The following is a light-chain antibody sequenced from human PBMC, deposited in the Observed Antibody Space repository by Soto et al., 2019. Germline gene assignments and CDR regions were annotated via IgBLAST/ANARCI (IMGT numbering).Light chain of an antibody. CDR1: STDVGGYNY. J-gene: IGLJ1*01. CDR3: GSYSSTDTPFV. CDR2: EVT. Sequence: QSALAQPSSVSGSPGQSITISCTGTSTDVGGYNYVSWYQHHSGKAPKLLIYEVTNRPSGISDRFSGSKSVNTASLTISGLPAEDDSDYYCGSYSSTDTPFVFGTGTKVTVL. V-gene: IGLV2-14*01.